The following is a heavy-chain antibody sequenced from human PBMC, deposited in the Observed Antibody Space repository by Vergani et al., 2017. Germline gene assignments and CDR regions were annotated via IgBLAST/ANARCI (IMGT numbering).Heavy chain of an antibody. CDR1: GASIRSSNYY. CDR2: IYYSGST. CDR3: ARHSTVEWLVKLGWIDP. D-gene: IGHD6-19*01. V-gene: IGHV4-39*01. Sequence: QLQLQESGPGLVKPSATLSLTCSVSGASIRSSNYYWGWLRPPPGKGLEWIASIYYSGSTYYNPSLKSRVTISVDTSQNQFSLKLSSVPASDTAVYFCARHSTVEWLVKLGWIDPWGQGSLVTVSS. J-gene: IGHJ5*02.